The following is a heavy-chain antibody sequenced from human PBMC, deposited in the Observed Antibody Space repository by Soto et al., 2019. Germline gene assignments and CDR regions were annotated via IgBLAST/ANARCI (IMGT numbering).Heavy chain of an antibody. V-gene: IGHV1-8*01. CDR2: MNPNSGNG. J-gene: IGHJ5*02. CDR1: GYAFSNND. CDR3: ARMATSGTLNWFDP. Sequence: ASVKVSCTASGYAFSNNDIRWVRDVTGQGLEWMGWMNPNSGNGGYAQKFQGRVTMTRDTSTSTAYMELTSLASDDTAVYYCARMATSGTLNWFDPWGQGTLVTVSS.